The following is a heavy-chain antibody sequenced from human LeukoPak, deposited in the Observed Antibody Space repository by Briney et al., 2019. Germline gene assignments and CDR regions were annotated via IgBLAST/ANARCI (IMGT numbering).Heavy chain of an antibody. CDR3: ARALRDSSGIDY. CDR2: IYYSAST. V-gene: IGHV4-30-4*01. J-gene: IGHJ4*02. Sequence: PSETLSLPCTVSGGFISGGDHFWRWIRQPPGKGLEWRGKIYYSASTYYNPSLKSRVTISLDTSRNQFSLKLSSVTAADTAVYYCARALRDSSGIDYWGQGTLVTVSS. CDR1: GGFISGGDHF. D-gene: IGHD3-22*01.